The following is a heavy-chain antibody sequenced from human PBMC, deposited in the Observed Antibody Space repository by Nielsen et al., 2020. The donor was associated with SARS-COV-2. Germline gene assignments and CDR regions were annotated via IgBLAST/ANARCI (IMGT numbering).Heavy chain of an antibody. CDR2: IYYSGST. D-gene: IGHD3-3*01. V-gene: IGHV4-30-4*01. CDR3: ARGGTIFGVVNSGMDV. CDR1: GGSISSGDYY. Sequence: SETLSLTCTVSGGSISSGDYYWSWIRQPPGKGLEWIGYIYYSGSTYYNPSLKSRLTISVDTSKNQFSLKLSSVTAADTALYYCARGGTIFGVVNSGMDVWGQGTTVTVSS. J-gene: IGHJ6*02.